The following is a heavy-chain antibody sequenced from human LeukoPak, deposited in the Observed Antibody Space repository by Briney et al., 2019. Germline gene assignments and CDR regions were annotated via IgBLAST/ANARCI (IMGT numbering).Heavy chain of an antibody. D-gene: IGHD1-26*01. J-gene: IGHJ5*02. CDR3: AKRQGPNSGSYDYFDP. CDR2: IHSSGYT. V-gene: IGHV4-4*09. Sequence: SETLSLTCTVSGGSISSYYWSWIRQPPGQGLEWIAYIHSSGYTNYNPSLKSRVTVSVDTSKNQFSLKVTSVTAADTAVYYCAKRQGPNSGSYDYFDPWGQGTLVTVSS. CDR1: GGSISSYY.